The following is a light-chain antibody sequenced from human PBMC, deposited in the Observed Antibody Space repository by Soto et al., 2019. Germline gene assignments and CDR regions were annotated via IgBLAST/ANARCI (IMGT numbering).Light chain of an antibody. J-gene: IGKJ1*01. V-gene: IGKV3-20*01. CDR3: QQYHIYSGT. CDR2: GAS. Sequence: EIVLAQSPGTLSLSPGERATLSCRASQSVSNNYLAWYQQKPGQAPRLLIYGASNRATGIPDRFSGSGSGTDFTLTINSLQPDDFATYYCQQYHIYSGTFGQGTKVDIK. CDR1: QSVSNNY.